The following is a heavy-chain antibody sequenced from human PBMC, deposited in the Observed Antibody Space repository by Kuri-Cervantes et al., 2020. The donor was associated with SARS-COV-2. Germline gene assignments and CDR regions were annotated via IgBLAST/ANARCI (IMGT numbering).Heavy chain of an antibody. Sequence: GGSLRLSCTASGFTFGDYAMSWVRQAPGKGLEWVGFIRSKAYGGTTEYAASVKGRFTISRDDSKSIAYLQMNSLKTEDTAVYYSTRNDFWSGYYHDYWGQGTLVTVSS. CDR2: IRSKAYGGTT. V-gene: IGHV3-49*04. CDR3: TRNDFWSGYYHDY. J-gene: IGHJ4*02. CDR1: GFTFGDYA. D-gene: IGHD3-3*01.